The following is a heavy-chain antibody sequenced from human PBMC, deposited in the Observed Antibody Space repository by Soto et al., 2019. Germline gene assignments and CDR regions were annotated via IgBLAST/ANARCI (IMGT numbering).Heavy chain of an antibody. CDR1: GFTFTSSA. CDR2: IVVGSGST. V-gene: IGHV1-58*01. CDR3: AAEINSGYDLRCDY. D-gene: IGHD5-12*01. J-gene: IGHJ4*02. Sequence: ASVKVSCKASGFTFTSSAVQWVRQALGQRLEWIGWIVVGSGSTNYAQKFQERVTITRDLSTSTAYMELSSLRSEDTAVYYCAAEINSGYDLRCDYWGQGTLVTVSS.